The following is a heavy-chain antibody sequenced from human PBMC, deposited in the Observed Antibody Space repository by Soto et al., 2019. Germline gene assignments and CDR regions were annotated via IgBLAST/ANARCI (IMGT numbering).Heavy chain of an antibody. Sequence: EVQLVESGGGLVQPGGSLRLSGAASGFTFSSYWRSWVRQAPGKELEWVANIKQDGSEKYYVDSVKGRFTISRDNAKNSLYLQMNSLRAEDTAVYYCARGHLGVWGQGTTVTVSS. CDR1: GFTFSSYW. CDR3: ARGHLGV. J-gene: IGHJ6*02. V-gene: IGHV3-7*01. CDR2: IKQDGSEK.